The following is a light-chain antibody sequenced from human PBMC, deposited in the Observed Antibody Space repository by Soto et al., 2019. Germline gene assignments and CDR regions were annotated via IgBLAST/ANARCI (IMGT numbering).Light chain of an antibody. V-gene: IGKV3-15*01. CDR2: GAS. CDR1: QSVSSSY. J-gene: IGKJ1*01. CDR3: QQYNNWPQT. Sequence: EIVLTQSPGTLSLSPGERATLSCRASQSVSSSYLAWYQQKPGQAPRLLIYGASTRATGIPARFGGSGSGTDFTLTISSLQSEDFAVYYCQQYNNWPQTFGQGTKVDIK.